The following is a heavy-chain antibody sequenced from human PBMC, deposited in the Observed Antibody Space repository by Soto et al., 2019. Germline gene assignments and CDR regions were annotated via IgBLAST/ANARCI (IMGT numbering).Heavy chain of an antibody. CDR2: ISGYNGNT. D-gene: IGHD3-3*02. CDR1: GYTFTSYA. V-gene: IGHV1-18*04. J-gene: IGHJ4*02. CDR3: AREPLFAYLEN. Sequence: QVQLVQSGAEVKKPGAAVKVSCKTSGYTFTSYAITWVRQAPGQGLEWMGKISGYNGNTDYSEKFQGRVTMTTDTSTSTAYMELRSLRSDDTAVYFCAREPLFAYLENWGQGTLVTVSS.